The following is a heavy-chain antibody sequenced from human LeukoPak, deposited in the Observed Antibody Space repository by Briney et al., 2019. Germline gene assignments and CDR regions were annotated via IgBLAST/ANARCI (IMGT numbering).Heavy chain of an antibody. CDR2: IYYSGST. CDR3: ARVGYCSGGGCYGLDY. D-gene: IGHD2-15*01. Sequence: PSETLSLTCTVSGGSISNYFWSWIRQPPGKGLEWIGYIYYSGSTNYNPSLKSRVTISVDTPKNQFSLKLRSVTAADTAVYYCARVGYCSGGGCYGLDYWGQGTLVTVSS. J-gene: IGHJ4*02. V-gene: IGHV4-59*01. CDR1: GGSISNYF.